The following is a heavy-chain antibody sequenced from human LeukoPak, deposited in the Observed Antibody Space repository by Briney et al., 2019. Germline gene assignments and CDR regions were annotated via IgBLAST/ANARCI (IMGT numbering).Heavy chain of an antibody. CDR2: IKQDGSEK. Sequence: GGSLGLSCVTSGFTFNSYWMTWVRQAPGKGLEWVANIKQDGSEKYYVDSVKGRFTISRDNAKNSLYLQMDSLRAADTAVYSCVRVGRDSQYGFFDYWGQGTLVTVSS. V-gene: IGHV3-7*01. D-gene: IGHD4-11*01. CDR1: GFTFNSYW. J-gene: IGHJ4*02. CDR3: VRVGRDSQYGFFDY.